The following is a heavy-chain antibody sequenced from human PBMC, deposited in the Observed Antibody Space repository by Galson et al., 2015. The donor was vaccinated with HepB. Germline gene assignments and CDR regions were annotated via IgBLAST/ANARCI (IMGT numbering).Heavy chain of an antibody. D-gene: IGHD3-3*01. CDR1: GSTFTSYD. CDR2: MNPNSGNT. Sequence: SVTVSCKASGSTFTSYDINWVRQATGQGLEWMGWMNPNSGNTGYAQKFQGRVTMTRNTSISTAYMELSSLRSEDTAVYYCARAGVHYDFWSGTIPYYYYYYGMDVWGQGTTVTVSS. V-gene: IGHV1-8*01. CDR3: ARAGVHYDFWSGTIPYYYYYYGMDV. J-gene: IGHJ6*02.